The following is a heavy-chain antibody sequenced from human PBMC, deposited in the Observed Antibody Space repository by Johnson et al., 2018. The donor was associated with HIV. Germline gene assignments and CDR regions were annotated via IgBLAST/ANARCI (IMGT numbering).Heavy chain of an antibody. CDR3: ERDPIGAGGVGDAFDI. CDR2: ISSGSHTI. Sequence: QVQLVESGGGLVQPGGSLRLSCAASGFTFSNYYMPWIRQAPGKGLEWVSFISSGSHTIYYADSVKGRFTMSRDNAKNTLYLQMNSLRAEDTAVYYCERDPIGAGGVGDAFDIWGQGTRVTVSS. V-gene: IGHV3-11*01. D-gene: IGHD2-8*02. J-gene: IGHJ3*02. CDR1: GFTFSNYY.